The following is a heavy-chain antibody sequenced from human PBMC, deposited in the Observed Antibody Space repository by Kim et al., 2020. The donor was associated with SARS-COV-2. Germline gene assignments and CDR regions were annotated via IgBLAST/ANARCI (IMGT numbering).Heavy chain of an antibody. J-gene: IGHJ6*02. CDR3: ARDNSDWQQLAKVGRGNYYYYGMDV. D-gene: IGHD6-13*01. Sequence: GGSLRLSCAASGFTFSSYAMHWVRQAPGKGLEWVAVISYDGSNKYYADSVKGRFTISRDNSKNTLYLQMNSLRAEDTAVYYCARDNSDWQQLAKVGRGNYYYYGMDVWGPGTTVTVSS. V-gene: IGHV3-30-3*01. CDR1: GFTFSSYA. CDR2: ISYDGSNK.